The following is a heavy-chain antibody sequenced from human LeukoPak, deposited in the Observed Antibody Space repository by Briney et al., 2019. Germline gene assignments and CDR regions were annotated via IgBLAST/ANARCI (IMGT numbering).Heavy chain of an antibody. D-gene: IGHD3-16*01. CDR3: AREWGLNGIDY. J-gene: IGHJ4*02. CDR2: IYYSGGT. Sequence: SETLSLTCTVSGGSISSYYWSWIRQPPGKGLEWIGYIYYSGGTNYNPSLKSRVTISVDTSKNQFSLKLTSVTAADTAVYYCAREWGLNGIDYWGQGTLVTVSS. V-gene: IGHV4-59*01. CDR1: GGSISSYY.